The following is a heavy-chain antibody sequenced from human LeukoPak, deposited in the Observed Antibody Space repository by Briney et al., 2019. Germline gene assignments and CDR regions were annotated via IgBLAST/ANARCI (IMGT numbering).Heavy chain of an antibody. CDR2: IKQDGSEK. CDR3: AGGSGYLITS. Sequence: PGGSLRLSCAASGFTFGSYWMIWVRQAPGKGLEWLAIIKQDGSEKHYKGSVEGRFTISRDNAKNSLHLQMNSLRAEDTAVYYCAGGSGYLITSWGQGTLVTVSS. J-gene: IGHJ5*02. V-gene: IGHV3-7*01. CDR1: GFTFGSYW. D-gene: IGHD3-9*01.